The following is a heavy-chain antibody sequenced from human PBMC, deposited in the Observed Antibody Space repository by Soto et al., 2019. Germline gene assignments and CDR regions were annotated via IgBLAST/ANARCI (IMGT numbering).Heavy chain of an antibody. Sequence: SETLSLTCTVSGGSISSYYWSWIRQPPGKGLEWIGYIYYSGSTNYNPSLKSRVTISVDTSKNQFSLKLSSVTAADTAVYYCARDLGPHWFDPWGQGTLVTVSS. CDR1: GGSISSYY. J-gene: IGHJ5*02. CDR2: IYYSGST. CDR3: ARDLGPHWFDP. V-gene: IGHV4-59*01.